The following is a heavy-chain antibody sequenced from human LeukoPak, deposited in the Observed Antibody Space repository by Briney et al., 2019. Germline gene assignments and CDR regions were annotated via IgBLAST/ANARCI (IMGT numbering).Heavy chain of an antibody. CDR1: GGSISSSSYY. CDR2: IYYSGST. CDR3: ARLEDNWFDP. J-gene: IGHJ5*02. Sequence: SEALSLPFTVSGGSISSSSYYWGWIRPPPGKGLEWIGSIYYSGSTYYNPSLKSRVTISVDTSKNQFSLKLSSVTAADTAVYYCARLEDNWFDPWGQGTLVTVSS. V-gene: IGHV4-39*01.